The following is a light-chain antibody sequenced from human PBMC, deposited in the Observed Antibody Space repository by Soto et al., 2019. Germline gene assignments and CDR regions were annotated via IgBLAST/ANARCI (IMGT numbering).Light chain of an antibody. J-gene: IGKJ2*01. CDR3: QQYGNLPRT. V-gene: IGKV3-20*01. Sequence: EIVLTQSPASLSLSPGERATLSCRASQYIRNSYLAWYQQQPGQAPRLLIYGASSRASGIPDRFSGRGSGTDFTLTISELEYEDFAVYFCQQYGNLPRTFGQGTKLEIE. CDR1: QYIRNSY. CDR2: GAS.